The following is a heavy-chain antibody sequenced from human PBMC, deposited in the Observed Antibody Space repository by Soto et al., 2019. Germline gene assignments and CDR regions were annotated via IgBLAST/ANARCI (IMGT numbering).Heavy chain of an antibody. V-gene: IGHV3-48*01. CDR1: GFTFSSYS. CDR2: ISSSSSTI. CDR3: ARDRDTNDDYVGGLYYYYYYMDV. Sequence: GGSLRLSCAASGFTFSSYSMNWVRQAPGKGLEWVSYISSSSSTIYYAASLKGRFTISRDNAKNSLYLQMNSLRAEDTAVYYCARDRDTNDDYVGGLYYYYYYMDVWGKGTTVTVSS. D-gene: IGHD4-17*01. J-gene: IGHJ6*03.